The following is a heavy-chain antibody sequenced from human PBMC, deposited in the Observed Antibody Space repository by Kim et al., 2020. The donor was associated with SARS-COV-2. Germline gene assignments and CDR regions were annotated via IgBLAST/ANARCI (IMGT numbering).Heavy chain of an antibody. CDR2: T. J-gene: IGHJ4*02. Sequence: TYYNPSLKSRVTLSVDTSKHQFSLKLSAVTAADTAVYYCARSSSWSFDYWGQGTLVTVSS. D-gene: IGHD6-13*01. V-gene: IGHV4-30-2*05. CDR3: ARSSSWSFDY.